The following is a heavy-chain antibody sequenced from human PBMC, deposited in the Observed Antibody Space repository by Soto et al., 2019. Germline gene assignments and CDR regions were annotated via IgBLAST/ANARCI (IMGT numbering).Heavy chain of an antibody. CDR3: ARGTRIAVAGTPGFY. CDR2: INPSGGST. CDR1: GYTFTSYY. J-gene: IGHJ4*02. D-gene: IGHD6-19*01. V-gene: IGHV1-46*01. Sequence: ASVKVSCKESGYTFTSYYMHWVRQAPGQGLEWMGIINPSGGSTSYAQKFQGRVTMTRDTSTSTVYMELSSLRSEDTAVYYCARGTRIAVAGTPGFYWGQGTLVTVSS.